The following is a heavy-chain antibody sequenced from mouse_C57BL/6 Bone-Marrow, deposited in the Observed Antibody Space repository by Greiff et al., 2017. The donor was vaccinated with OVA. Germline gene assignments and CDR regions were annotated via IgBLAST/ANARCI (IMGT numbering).Heavy chain of an antibody. CDR2: ISSGGSYT. Sequence: EVQLVESGGDLVKPGGSLKLSCAASGFTFSSYGMSWVRQTPDTRLEWVATISSGGSYTYYPDSVKGRFTISRDNAKNTLYLQMSSLKSEDTAMYYCARGGWWGFFDYWGQGTTLTVSS. V-gene: IGHV5-6*01. D-gene: IGHD1-1*02. J-gene: IGHJ2*01. CDR1: GFTFSSYG. CDR3: ARGGWWGFFDY.